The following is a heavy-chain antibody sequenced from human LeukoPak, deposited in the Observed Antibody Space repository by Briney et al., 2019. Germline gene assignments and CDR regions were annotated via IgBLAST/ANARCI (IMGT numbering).Heavy chain of an antibody. J-gene: IGHJ3*01. V-gene: IGHV3-23*01. CDR2: ITGSGGST. CDR3: AKDVTAVGGAGSAFDV. CDR1: GFTFSNCA. D-gene: IGHD3-16*01. Sequence: GGSLRLSCAASGFTFSNCAMTWVRQAPGKGLEWVSVITGSGGSTYYSASVKGRFTISRDNSKNMVYLQMSSLTAEDTALYYCAKDVTAVGGAGSAFDVWGQGTMVTVSS.